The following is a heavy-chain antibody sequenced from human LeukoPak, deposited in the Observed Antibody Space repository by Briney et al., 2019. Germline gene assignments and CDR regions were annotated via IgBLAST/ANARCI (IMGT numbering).Heavy chain of an antibody. Sequence: PGGSLRLSCAASGFTFSNYDIHWVRQAPGKGLERVAVISSDGSNKNYADSVKGRFTISRDNSKNTLYLQMNSLRAEDTAVYYCARTRDGHSAYFDYWGQGTLVTVSS. CDR1: GFTFSNYD. CDR3: ARTRDGHSAYFDY. CDR2: ISSDGSNK. J-gene: IGHJ4*02. V-gene: IGHV3-30*03. D-gene: IGHD5-24*01.